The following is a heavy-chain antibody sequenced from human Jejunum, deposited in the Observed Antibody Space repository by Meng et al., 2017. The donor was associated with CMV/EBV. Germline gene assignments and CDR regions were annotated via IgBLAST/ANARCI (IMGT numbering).Heavy chain of an antibody. CDR2: IYYTGST. D-gene: IGHD4-11*01. V-gene: IGHV4-59*01. CDR1: GGSISSYF. Sequence: GGSISSYFWSWIRQPPGKGLEWIGYIYYTGSTNYNPSLKSRVTISVDTSKNQFSLRLNSVTAADTAVYYCARDVTLYSNFNWFDPWGQGTQVTVSS. CDR3: ARDVTLYSNFNWFDP. J-gene: IGHJ5*02.